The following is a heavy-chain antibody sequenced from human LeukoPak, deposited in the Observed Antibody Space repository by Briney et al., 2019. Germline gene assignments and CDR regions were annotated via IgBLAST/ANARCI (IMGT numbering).Heavy chain of an antibody. J-gene: IGHJ4*02. Sequence: GGSLRLSCAASGFTFSSYSMNWVRQAPGKGLEWVSSISSSSSYIYYADSVKGRFTISRDNAKNSLYLQMNSLRAEDTAVYYCARSEYYYDSSGYYYLDYWGQGTLVTVPS. V-gene: IGHV3-21*01. CDR2: ISSSSSYI. D-gene: IGHD3-22*01. CDR3: ARSEYYYDSSGYYYLDY. CDR1: GFTFSSYS.